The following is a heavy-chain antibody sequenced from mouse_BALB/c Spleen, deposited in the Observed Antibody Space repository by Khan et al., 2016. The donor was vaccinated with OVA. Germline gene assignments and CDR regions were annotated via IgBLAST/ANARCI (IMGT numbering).Heavy chain of an antibody. J-gene: IGHJ3*01. D-gene: IGHD2-10*02. CDR2: INPSTGYT. V-gene: IGHV1-7*01. CDR1: GYTFTNYW. Sequence: VQLQQSGAELANPGASVKMSCKASGYTFTNYWMHWVKQRPGQGLEWIGFINPSTGYTEYNQKFKDKATLTTDKSSSTAYMQLSSLTSEDSAVYCCRRRALFSIFVYWGQGTLVTVSA. CDR3: RRRALFSIFVY.